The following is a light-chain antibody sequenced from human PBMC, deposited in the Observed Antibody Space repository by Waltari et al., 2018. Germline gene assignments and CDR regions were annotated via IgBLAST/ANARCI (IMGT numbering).Light chain of an antibody. CDR3: QQYYSTPQT. V-gene: IGKV4-1*01. CDR2: WAS. Sequence: DLVMTQSPDSLAVSLGEEATINCKSSQSVLYSSNNKNYLAWYQQKPGPPPKLLIYWASTRESGVPDRFSGSGSGTDFTLTISSLQAEDVAVYYCQQYYSTPQTFGQGTKLEIK. J-gene: IGKJ2*01. CDR1: QSVLYSSNNKNY.